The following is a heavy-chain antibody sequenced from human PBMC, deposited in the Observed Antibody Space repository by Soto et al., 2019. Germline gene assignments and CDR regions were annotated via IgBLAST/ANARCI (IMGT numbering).Heavy chain of an antibody. CDR1: GYTFTSYA. CDR3: ARCGSLYWYFDL. V-gene: IGHV1-3*01. D-gene: IGHD1-26*01. Sequence: QVQLVRSGAEVKKPGASVKVSCKASGYTFTSYAMHWVRQAPGQRLEWMGWINAGNGNTKYSQKFQGRVTITRDTSASTAYMELSSLRSEDTAVYYCARCGSLYWYFDLWGRGTLVTVSS. J-gene: IGHJ2*01. CDR2: INAGNGNT.